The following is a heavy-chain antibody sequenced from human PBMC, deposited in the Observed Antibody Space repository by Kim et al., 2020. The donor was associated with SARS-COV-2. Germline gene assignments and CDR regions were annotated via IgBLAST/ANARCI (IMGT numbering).Heavy chain of an antibody. CDR3: AGGYSYVVRRTLDY. Sequence: ASVKVSCKVSGYTLTELSMHWVRQAPGKGLEWMGGFDPEDGETIYAQKFQGRVTMTEDTSTDTAYMELSSLRSEDTAVYYCAGGYSYVVRRTLDYWGQGTLVTVSS. V-gene: IGHV1-24*01. J-gene: IGHJ4*02. D-gene: IGHD5-18*01. CDR1: GYTLTELS. CDR2: FDPEDGET.